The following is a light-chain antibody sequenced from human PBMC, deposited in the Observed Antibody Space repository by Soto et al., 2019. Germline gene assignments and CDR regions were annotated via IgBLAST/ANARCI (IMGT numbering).Light chain of an antibody. CDR2: GAS. J-gene: IGKJ5*01. V-gene: IGKV3-11*01. CDR1: QSVHTF. Sequence: EIVLTQSPDTLSLPPGEGASLSCRASQSVHTFLACYQQKPGQAPRLLIYGASTRATGVPARFSGSGSGTDFTLTISSLEPEDFAVYYCHQRSNWPPDTFGQGTRLEI. CDR3: HQRSNWPPDT.